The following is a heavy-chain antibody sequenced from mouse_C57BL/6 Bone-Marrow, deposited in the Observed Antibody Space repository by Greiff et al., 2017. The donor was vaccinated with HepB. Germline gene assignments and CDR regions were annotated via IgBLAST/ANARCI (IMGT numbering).Heavy chain of an antibody. CDR2: IYPGSGST. J-gene: IGHJ4*01. Sequence: VQLQQPGAELVKPGASVKMSCKASGYTFTSYWITWVKQRPGQGLEWIGDIYPGSGSTNYNEKFKSKATLTVDTSSSTAYMQLRSLTSEDSAVYYCARSPFNYYAMDYWGQGTSVTVSS. CDR3: ARSPFNYYAMDY. CDR1: GYTFTSYW. V-gene: IGHV1-55*01.